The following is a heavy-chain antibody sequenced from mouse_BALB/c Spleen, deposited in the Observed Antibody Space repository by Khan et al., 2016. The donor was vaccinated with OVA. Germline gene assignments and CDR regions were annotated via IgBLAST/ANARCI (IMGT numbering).Heavy chain of an antibody. Sequence: EVKLLESGPGLVKPSQSLSLPCTVTGYSITTNYAWDWIRQFPGNKLEWMGYISYSGSTSYNPSLKSRISITRDTSKNQFFLPLNSVNTKDTATYYCARKNYYGYAVDYWGQGTSVTVSS. CDR1: GYSITTNYA. CDR3: ARKNYYGYAVDY. CDR2: ISYSGST. V-gene: IGHV3-2*02. J-gene: IGHJ4*01. D-gene: IGHD1-1*01.